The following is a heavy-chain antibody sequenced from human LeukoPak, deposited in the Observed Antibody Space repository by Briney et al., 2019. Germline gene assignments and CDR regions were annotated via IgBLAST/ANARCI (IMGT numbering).Heavy chain of an antibody. J-gene: IGHJ5*02. CDR2: XXXXGSX. Sequence: PSGTLSLTCAVXGXXXXXXXXXXXXXQXPXXXXXXXXXXXXXGSXXXXPSXXTRVTISVDKSENQFYLKLSSVTAAATAVYYCXRXXVSGSYYLNWFDPWGQGTLVTVSP. CDR1: GXXXXXXXX. V-gene: IGHV4-4*02. CDR3: XRXXVSGSYYLNWFDP. D-gene: IGHD3-10*01.